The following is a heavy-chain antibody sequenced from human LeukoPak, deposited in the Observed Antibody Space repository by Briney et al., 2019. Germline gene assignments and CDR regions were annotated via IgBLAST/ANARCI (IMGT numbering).Heavy chain of an antibody. CDR2: INHSGST. J-gene: IGHJ6*02. D-gene: IGHD1-1*01. V-gene: IGHV4-34*01. CDR3: ARGGSYNWNDGVYYYYGMDV. Sequence: PSETLSLTCAVYGGSFSGYYWSWIRQPPGKGLEWIGEINHSGSTNYNPSLKSRVTISVDTSKNQFSLKLSSVTAADTAVYYCARGGSYNWNDGVYYYYGMDVWGQGTTVTVSS. CDR1: GGSFSGYY.